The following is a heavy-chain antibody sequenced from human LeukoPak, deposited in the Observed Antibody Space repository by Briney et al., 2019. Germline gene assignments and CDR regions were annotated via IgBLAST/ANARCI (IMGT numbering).Heavy chain of an antibody. J-gene: IGHJ4*02. CDR3: ARALYGAPFDY. Sequence: GGSLRLSCAASGFTFSSYWMHWVRQAPGKGLVWVSRINSDGRSTSYADSVKGRFTISRDNAKNTLYLQMNSLRAEDTAVYYCARALYGAPFDYWGQGTLVTVSS. CDR1: GFTFSSYW. V-gene: IGHV3-74*01. D-gene: IGHD4-17*01. CDR2: INSDGRST.